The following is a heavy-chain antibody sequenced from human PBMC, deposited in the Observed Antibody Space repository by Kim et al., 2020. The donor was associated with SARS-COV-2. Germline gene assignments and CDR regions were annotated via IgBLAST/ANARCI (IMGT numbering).Heavy chain of an antibody. CDR2: INHSGST. Sequence: SETLSLTCAVYGGSFSGYYWSWIRQPPGKGLEWIGEINHSGSTNYNPSLKSRVTISVDTSKNQFSLKLSSVTAADTAVYYCARYGSGSYLYRTTRYGMDVWGQGTTVTVSS. D-gene: IGHD3-10*01. J-gene: IGHJ6*02. CDR1: GGSFSGYY. V-gene: IGHV4-34*01. CDR3: ARYGSGSYLYRTTRYGMDV.